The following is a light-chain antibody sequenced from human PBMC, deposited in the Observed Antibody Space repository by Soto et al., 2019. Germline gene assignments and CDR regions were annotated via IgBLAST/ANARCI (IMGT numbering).Light chain of an antibody. CDR2: GAS. CDR3: QQYGSSPQNT. J-gene: IGKJ5*01. V-gene: IGKV3-20*01. Sequence: EIVLTQSPGTLSLSPGERATLSCRASQSVSSSYLAWYQQKPGQAPRLLIYGASSRATGIPDRFSGSGSGKDFTLTISRLEPEDFAVHYCQQYGSSPQNTFGQGTRLEIK. CDR1: QSVSSSY.